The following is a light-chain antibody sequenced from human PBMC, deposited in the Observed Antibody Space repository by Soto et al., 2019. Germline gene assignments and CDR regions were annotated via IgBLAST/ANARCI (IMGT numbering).Light chain of an antibody. CDR2: GAS. CDR3: QQYGSSPLT. Sequence: EIVLTQSPGTLSLSPGERATLSCRASQSVSSSYLAWYQQKPGQAPRLLIYGASSRATGIPDRFSGSGSGTVFNLTISRLEPEDFAVYYCQQYGSSPLTFGGGTKVEIK. CDR1: QSVSSSY. J-gene: IGKJ4*01. V-gene: IGKV3-20*01.